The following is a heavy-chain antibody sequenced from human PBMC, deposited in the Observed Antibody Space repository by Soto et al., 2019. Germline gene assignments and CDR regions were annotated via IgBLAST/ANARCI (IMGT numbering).Heavy chain of an antibody. CDR3: ARQGLSTPGGFDP. CDR2: IYPGDSDT. CDR1: GYSLTRYW. J-gene: IGHJ5*02. D-gene: IGHD2-15*01. V-gene: IGHV5-51*01. Sequence: GESPKISRTGSGYSLTRYWIDWVRPMPGKGLEWMGIIYPGDSDTRYSPSFQGQVTISADKPISTAYLQWSSLKASDTAMYYCARQGLSTPGGFDPWGQGTLVTVSS.